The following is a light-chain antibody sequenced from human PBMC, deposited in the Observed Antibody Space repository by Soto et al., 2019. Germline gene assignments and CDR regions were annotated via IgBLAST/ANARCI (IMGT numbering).Light chain of an antibody. CDR2: EVS. Sequence: QSVLTQPASVSGSPGQSITISCTGTSSDVGRYNYVSWYQQHPGKVPKFLICEVSNRPSGVSDRFSGSKSGNTASLTISGLQAEDEADYYCSSYRHDNTWVFGGGTKLTVL. CDR3: SSYRHDNTWV. CDR1: SSDVGRYNY. J-gene: IGLJ2*01. V-gene: IGLV2-14*01.